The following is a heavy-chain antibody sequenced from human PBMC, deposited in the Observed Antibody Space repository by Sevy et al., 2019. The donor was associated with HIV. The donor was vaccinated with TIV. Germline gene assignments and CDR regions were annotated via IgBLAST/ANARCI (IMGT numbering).Heavy chain of an antibody. J-gene: IGHJ3*02. Sequence: GCLRLSCAASGVAFSSYAMHWVRQAPDKGLEWVAVISYDGSNQDYADSVKGRFTISRDNSKNTLYLQMNSLRVEDTAVYYCARFPPERAFDIWGQGTMVTVSS. CDR1: GVAFSSYA. CDR3: ARFPPERAFDI. CDR2: ISYDGSNQ. V-gene: IGHV3-30*04.